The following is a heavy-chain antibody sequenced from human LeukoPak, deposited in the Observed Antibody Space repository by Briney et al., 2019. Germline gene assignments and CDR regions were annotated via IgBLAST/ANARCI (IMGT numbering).Heavy chain of an antibody. J-gene: IGHJ4*02. CDR1: GGSMSSSGYY. CDR3: ASQQSSGWPPRGDDY. V-gene: IGHV4-39*01. D-gene: IGHD6-19*01. CDR2: IYFGGTT. Sequence: SETLSLTCAVSGGSMSSSGYYWVWIRQPPGKGLEWIGNIYFGGTTHSNPSLASRVTMSVATSKSQFSLMLTSVTAADTAVYYCASQQSSGWPPRGDDYWGQGILVTVSS.